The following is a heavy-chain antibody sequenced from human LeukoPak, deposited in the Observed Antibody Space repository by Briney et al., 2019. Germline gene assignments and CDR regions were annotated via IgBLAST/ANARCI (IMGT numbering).Heavy chain of an antibody. CDR1: GYTFTGYY. Sequence: ASVKVSCKASGYTFTGYYMHWVRQAPGQGLEWMGWINPNSGGTNYAQKFQGRVTMTRDTSISTAYMELSRLRSDDTAVYYCARDYCSSTSCYTYYYYYMDVWGKWTTVTVSS. CDR2: INPNSGGT. V-gene: IGHV1-2*02. CDR3: ARDYCSSTSCYTYYYYYMDV. J-gene: IGHJ6*03. D-gene: IGHD2-2*02.